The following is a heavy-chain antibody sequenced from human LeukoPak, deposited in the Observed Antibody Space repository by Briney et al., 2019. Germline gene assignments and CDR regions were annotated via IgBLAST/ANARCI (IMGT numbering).Heavy chain of an antibody. Sequence: GGSLRLSCAASGFTFSSYSMNWVRQAPGKGLEWVSSISSSSYIYYASSVKGRFTISRDNAKNSLYLQMNSLRAEDTAVYYCAIYCSSTSCYWPDAFDIWGQGTMVTVSS. CDR2: ISSSSYI. CDR1: GFTFSSYS. J-gene: IGHJ3*02. D-gene: IGHD2-2*01. V-gene: IGHV3-21*01. CDR3: AIYCSSTSCYWPDAFDI.